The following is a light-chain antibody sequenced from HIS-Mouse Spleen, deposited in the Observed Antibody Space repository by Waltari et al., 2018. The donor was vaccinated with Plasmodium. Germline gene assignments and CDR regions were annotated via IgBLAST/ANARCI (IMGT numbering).Light chain of an antibody. CDR2: GAS. CDR3: QQYNNWSFT. J-gene: IGKJ3*01. Sequence: EIVMTQSPATLSVSPGERATLSCRASQSVSSNLAWYQQKPGQAPTLHIYGASTRATGIPARFSGSGSGTEFTLTISSLQSEDFAVYYCQQYNNWSFTFGPGTKVDIK. CDR1: QSVSSN. V-gene: IGKV3-15*01.